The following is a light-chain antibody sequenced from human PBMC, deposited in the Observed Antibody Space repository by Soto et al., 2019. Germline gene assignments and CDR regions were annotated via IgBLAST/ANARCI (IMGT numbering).Light chain of an antibody. V-gene: IGKV1-5*01. CDR1: QGINSG. Sequence: DIHMTQSPSTLSASLGDRVSITCRASQGINSGLAWYQQKPGKAPKLLIYDASSLQSGVPSRFSGSESGAEFTLTISGLQPDDFATYYCQQYKNYPFTFGPGTKV. CDR3: QQYKNYPFT. J-gene: IGKJ3*01. CDR2: DAS.